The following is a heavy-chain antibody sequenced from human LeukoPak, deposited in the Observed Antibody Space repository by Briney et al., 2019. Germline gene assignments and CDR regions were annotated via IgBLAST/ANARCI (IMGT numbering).Heavy chain of an antibody. D-gene: IGHD5-18*01. V-gene: IGHV4-31*03. J-gene: IGHJ4*02. CDR2: IYYSGST. Sequence: SQTLSLTCTVSGGSISSGGYYWSWIRQHPGKGLEWIGYIYYSGSTYYNPSLKSRVTISADTSKNQFSLKLSSVTAADTAVYYCARGSPLQLWLREYYFDYWGQGTLVTVSS. CDR1: GGSISSGGYY. CDR3: ARGSPLQLWLREYYFDY.